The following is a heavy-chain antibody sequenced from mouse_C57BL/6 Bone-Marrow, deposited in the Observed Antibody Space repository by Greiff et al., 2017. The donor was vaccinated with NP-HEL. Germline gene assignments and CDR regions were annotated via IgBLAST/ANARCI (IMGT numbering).Heavy chain of an antibody. CDR3: AREKIYYDPHFDY. CDR2: ISYDGSN. Sequence: EVHLVESGPGLVKPSQSLSLTCSVTGYSITSGYYWNWIRQFPGNKLEWMGYISYDGSNNYNPSLKNRISITRDTSKNQFFLKLNSVTTEDTATYYCAREKIYYDPHFDYWGQGTTLTVSS. D-gene: IGHD2-4*01. CDR1: GYSITSGYY. J-gene: IGHJ2*01. V-gene: IGHV3-6*01.